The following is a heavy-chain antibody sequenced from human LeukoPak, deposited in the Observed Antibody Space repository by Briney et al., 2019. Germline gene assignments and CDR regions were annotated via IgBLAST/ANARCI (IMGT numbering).Heavy chain of an antibody. J-gene: IGHJ4*02. CDR1: GFTFSSYV. Sequence: GGSLRLSCAASGFTFSSYVMHWVRQAPGKGLEWVAIISYDGSNEYYADSVKGRFTISRDNSKNTVYLQMNSLRREDTAVYYCARALIPRAFIDYWGQGTLVTVSS. CDR3: ARALIPRAFIDY. D-gene: IGHD3-3*02. V-gene: IGHV3-30*04. CDR2: ISYDGSNE.